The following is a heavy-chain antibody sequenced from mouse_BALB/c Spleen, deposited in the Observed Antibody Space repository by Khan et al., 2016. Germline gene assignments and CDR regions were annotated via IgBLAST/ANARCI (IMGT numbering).Heavy chain of an antibody. CDR1: GYTFTDYI. V-gene: IGHV1-62-2*01. J-gene: IGHJ2*01. CDR2: FYPGSGSI. CDR3: ASHEGRRMITTDYFDY. D-gene: IGHD2-4*01. Sequence: QVQLQQSGAELVKPGASVKLSCKASGYTFTDYIIHWVKQRSGQGLEWIGWFYPGSGSIKYNEKFKDKATLTADKSSSTVYMELSSLTSEASAVXFGASHEGRRMITTDYFDYWGQGTTLTVSA.